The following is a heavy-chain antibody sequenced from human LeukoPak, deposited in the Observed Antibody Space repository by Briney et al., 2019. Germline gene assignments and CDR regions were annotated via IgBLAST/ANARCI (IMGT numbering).Heavy chain of an antibody. D-gene: IGHD5/OR15-5a*01. V-gene: IGHV3-7*01. CDR3: ARESTEDRPGS. J-gene: IGHJ5*02. Sequence: AGGSLRLSCAVSGFIFNDYWMAWVRQAPGKGLEWVANIKPDESERNYVDSVKGRVTISRDDAKNSLFLQMNSLRAEDTAVYYCARESTEDRPGSWGQGTLVTVSS. CDR1: GFIFNDYW. CDR2: IKPDESER.